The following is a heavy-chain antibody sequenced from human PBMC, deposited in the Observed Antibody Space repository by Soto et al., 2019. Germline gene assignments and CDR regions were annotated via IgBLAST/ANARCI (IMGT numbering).Heavy chain of an antibody. CDR1: GGTFSSYA. Sequence: ASVKVSCKASGGTFSSYAISWVRQAPGQGLEWMGGIIPIFGTANYAQKFQGRVTITADKSTSTAYMELSSLRSEDTAVYYCARGALNPGWFDPWGQGTLVTVSS. J-gene: IGHJ5*02. CDR2: IIPIFGTA. V-gene: IGHV1-69*06. CDR3: ARGALNPGWFDP.